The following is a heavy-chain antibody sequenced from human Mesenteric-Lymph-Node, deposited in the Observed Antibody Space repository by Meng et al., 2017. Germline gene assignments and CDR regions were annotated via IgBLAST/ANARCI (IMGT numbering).Heavy chain of an antibody. CDR3: ARDVVAVTGATFDF. CDR1: GFAFSSYS. V-gene: IGHV3-21*01. J-gene: IGHJ4*02. CDR2: ISNTGHI. D-gene: IGHD1-14*01. Sequence: GESLKISCVTSGFAFSSYSMNWVRQAPGKGLEWVSSISNTGHINYGDSVKGRFTITRDNAKNSLFLQMNSLRAEDTAIYYCARDVVAVTGATFDFWGQGTLVTVS.